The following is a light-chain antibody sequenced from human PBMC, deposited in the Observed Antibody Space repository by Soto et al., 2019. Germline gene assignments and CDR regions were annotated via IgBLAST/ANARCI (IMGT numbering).Light chain of an antibody. V-gene: IGKV1-8*01. CDR1: QGISSY. CDR3: QQYYSYPWT. J-gene: IGKJ1*01. CDR2: AAS. Sequence: AIRMTQSPSSLSASTGDGVTITCRASQGISSYLAWYQQKPGKAPKLLIYAASTLQSRVPSRFSGSGSGTDFTLTISCLQSEDFATYYCQQYYSYPWTFGQGTKVEIK.